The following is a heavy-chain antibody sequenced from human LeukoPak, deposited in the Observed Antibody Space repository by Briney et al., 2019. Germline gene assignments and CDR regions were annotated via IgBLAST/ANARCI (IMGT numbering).Heavy chain of an antibody. V-gene: IGHV3-30*03. CDR2: ISYDGSNK. J-gene: IGHJ6*02. D-gene: IGHD1-26*01. CDR1: GFTFSSYG. CDR3: AGRVGYFYYGMDV. Sequence: PGRSLRLSCAASGFTFSSYGMHWVRQAPGKGLEWVAVISYDGSNKFYADSVKGRFTISRDNSKNTLYLQMNSLKAEDTAVYYCAGRVGYFYYGMDVWGQGTTVTVSS.